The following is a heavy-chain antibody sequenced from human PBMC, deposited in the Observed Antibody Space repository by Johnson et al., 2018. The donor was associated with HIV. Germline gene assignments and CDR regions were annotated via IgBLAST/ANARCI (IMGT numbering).Heavy chain of an antibody. Sequence: QVQLVESGGGVVQPGRSLRLSCVGSGFTFSSYGMHWVRQAPGKGLEWVAVIASGGGHEVYVDSVRGRFTISRDNSKNTLYLQMNSLRAEDTAVYYCARGEYYYDSSGYSNTPDAFDIWGQGTMVTVSS. CDR2: IASGGGHE. V-gene: IGHV3-30*03. J-gene: IGHJ3*02. D-gene: IGHD3-22*01. CDR3: ARGEYYYDSSGYSNTPDAFDI. CDR1: GFTFSSYG.